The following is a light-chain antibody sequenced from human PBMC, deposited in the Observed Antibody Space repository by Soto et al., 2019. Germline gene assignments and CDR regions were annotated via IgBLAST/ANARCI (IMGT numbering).Light chain of an antibody. CDR2: DNN. CDR1: SSNIGNNY. Sequence: HSVLTQPPSVSAAPVQKVTISCSGSSSNIGNNYVSWYQQLPGTAPKLLIYDNNKRPSGIPGRFSGSKSGTSATLGITGLQTGDEADYYCGTWDSSLSAGVFGTGTRSRS. V-gene: IGLV1-51*01. CDR3: GTWDSSLSAGV. J-gene: IGLJ1*01.